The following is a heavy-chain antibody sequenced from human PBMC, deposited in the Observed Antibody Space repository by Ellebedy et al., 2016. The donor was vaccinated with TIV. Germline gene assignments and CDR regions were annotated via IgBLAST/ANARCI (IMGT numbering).Heavy chain of an antibody. Sequence: MPSETLSLTCSVSGGSMTSYYWSWIRQPPGKGLEWIGNVFDRRTTNYNPSLRGRVTISVDTTKNEVFLKLSSVTAADTAKYFCARALRSYGYGDYYYYALDVWGQGTTVTVSS. D-gene: IGHD5-18*01. V-gene: IGHV4-59*01. CDR1: GGSMTSYY. CDR2: VFDRRTT. J-gene: IGHJ6*02. CDR3: ARALRSYGYGDYYYYALDV.